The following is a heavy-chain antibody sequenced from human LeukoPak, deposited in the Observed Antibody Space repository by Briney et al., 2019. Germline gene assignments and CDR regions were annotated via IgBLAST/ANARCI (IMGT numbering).Heavy chain of an antibody. Sequence: ASVKVSCKASGYTFTDYPIGWVRQAPGQGLEWMGWISAYNGYTNYPQSLQGRVTMTTDTSTGIAYMELRSLRFDDTAIYYCARVGGNYEGLIDYWGQGTLVTVSS. D-gene: IGHD1-26*01. CDR3: ARVGGNYEGLIDY. J-gene: IGHJ4*02. CDR2: ISAYNGYT. CDR1: GYTFTDYP. V-gene: IGHV1-18*01.